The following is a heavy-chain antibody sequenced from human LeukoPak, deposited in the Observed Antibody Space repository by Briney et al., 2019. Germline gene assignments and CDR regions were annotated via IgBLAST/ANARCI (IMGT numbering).Heavy chain of an antibody. D-gene: IGHD5-18*01. J-gene: IGHJ4*02. V-gene: IGHV3-23*01. CDR1: RFTVSRFA. CDR2: ITNNAGKT. CDR3: AKDHPGYGWPAIEY. Sequence: GGSLRLSCAASRFTVSRFAMSWVRQAPGKGLEWLASITNNAGKTYYADSVRGRFTISRDTSTNTVYVEMNNLRVEDTAIYYCAKDHPGYGWPAIEYWGQGTPVTVPS.